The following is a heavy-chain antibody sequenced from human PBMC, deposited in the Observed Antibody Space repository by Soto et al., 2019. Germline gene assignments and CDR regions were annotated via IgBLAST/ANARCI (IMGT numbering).Heavy chain of an antibody. CDR3: ATGWFSALVRGVLIFDP. CDR2: IHYSGST. J-gene: IGHJ5*02. V-gene: IGHV4-59*01. CDR1: GGSINNYY. D-gene: IGHD3-10*01. Sequence: QVLLQESGPGLVKPSETLSLTCTVSGGSINNYYWNWIRQPPGKGLEWIGSIHYSGSTNYKPSLRSRVSITVDMSKDQFTLKVYSGTAAETAVYYGATGWFSALVRGVLIFDPWGEGTLVTVSP.